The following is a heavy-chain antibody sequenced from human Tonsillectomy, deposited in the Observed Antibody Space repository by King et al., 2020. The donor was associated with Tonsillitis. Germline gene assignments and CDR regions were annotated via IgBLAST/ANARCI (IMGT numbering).Heavy chain of an antibody. CDR1: GGSISSYY. CDR3: ARGDDFWSGKPGFDY. J-gene: IGHJ4*02. CDR2: IYYRGGT. V-gene: IGHV4-59*01. D-gene: IGHD3-3*01. Sequence: VELQEAGPGLVKPSGTLSLTCNVSGGSISSYYWRWVRQTPGKGVGGVGYIYYRGGTNYHPFLKSRVTISVDTSKNQFSLKLSPVTAADTAVYYCARGDDFWSGKPGFDYWGQGTLVTVSP.